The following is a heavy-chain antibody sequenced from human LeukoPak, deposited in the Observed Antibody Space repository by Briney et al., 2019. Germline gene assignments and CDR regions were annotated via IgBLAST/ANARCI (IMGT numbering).Heavy chain of an antibody. V-gene: IGHV3-30*02. D-gene: IGHD1-26*01. Sequence: PGGSLRLSCAASGFTLSSYGMHWVRQAPGKGLEWVAFIRYDGSNKYYADSVKGRFTISRDDSKNTLYLQMNSLRAEDTAVYYCAKDRGSYRILTGWFDYWGQGTLVTVSS. CDR3: AKDRGSYRILTGWFDY. CDR1: GFTLSSYG. J-gene: IGHJ4*02. CDR2: IRYDGSNK.